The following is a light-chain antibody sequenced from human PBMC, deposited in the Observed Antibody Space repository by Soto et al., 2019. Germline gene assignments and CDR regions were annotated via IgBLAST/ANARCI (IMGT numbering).Light chain of an antibody. Sequence: QSALTQPPSASGSLGQSVTISCTGTSSDVGGYNYVSWYQQHPGKAPKLMIYEVSKRPSGVPDRFSGSKSGNTASLTVSGLQAEDEADYYCSSYAGGNNPFIFGTGTKVTVL. CDR3: SSYAGGNNPFI. CDR2: EVS. CDR1: SSDVGGYNY. V-gene: IGLV2-8*01. J-gene: IGLJ1*01.